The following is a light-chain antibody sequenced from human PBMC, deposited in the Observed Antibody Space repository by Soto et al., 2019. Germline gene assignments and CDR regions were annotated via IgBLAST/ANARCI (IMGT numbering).Light chain of an antibody. CDR1: QGISSY. V-gene: IGKV1-9*01. CDR3: QQLNSYPSIT. CDR2: AAS. Sequence: IQWTQSPSSLSAAVGDRVTITCRASQGISSYLAWYQQKPGKAPKLLIYAASTLQSGVPSRFSGSGSGTDFTLTISSLQPEDFATNYCQQLNSYPSITFGQGTRLEIK. J-gene: IGKJ5*01.